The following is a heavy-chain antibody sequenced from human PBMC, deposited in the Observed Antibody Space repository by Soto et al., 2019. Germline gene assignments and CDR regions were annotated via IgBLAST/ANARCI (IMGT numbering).Heavy chain of an antibody. J-gene: IGHJ6*02. CDR2: ISYSGSP. V-gene: IGHV4-30-4*01. CDR3: ARGGQDTYNGMDV. Sequence: PSETLCLTSTVRGGSTGSGACYWMWPPQPPGPGLEWIRYISYSGSPYYTPSLRGRVTIAVDTSKKQFSLKLGSVTAADTAVYYCARGGQDTYNGMDVWGHGT. CDR1: GGSTGSGACY.